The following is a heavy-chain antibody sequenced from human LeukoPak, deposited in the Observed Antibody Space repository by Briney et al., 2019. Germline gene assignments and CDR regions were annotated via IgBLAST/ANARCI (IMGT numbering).Heavy chain of an antibody. J-gene: IGHJ4*02. D-gene: IGHD3-22*01. V-gene: IGHV4-39*07. CDR2: IYYSGST. Sequence: PSETLSLTCTVSGGSISSSSYYWGWIRQPPGKGLEWIGSIYYSGSTYYNPSLKSRVTISVDTSKNQFSLKLSSVTAADTAVYYCARRQLWLWYYDSSGEVYFDYWGQGTLVTVSS. CDR3: ARRQLWLWYYDSSGEVYFDY. CDR1: GGSISSSSYY.